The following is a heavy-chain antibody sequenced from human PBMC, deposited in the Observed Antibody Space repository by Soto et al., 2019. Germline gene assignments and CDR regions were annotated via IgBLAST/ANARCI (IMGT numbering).Heavy chain of an antibody. Sequence: EVQLLEAGGGLVQPGGSLRLSCAASGFTFSSCAMGWVRQAPGKGLEWVSDIIDSGASTYYADSVKGRIPNARANSKSTLYLQMNILRAEDTALYSCAKGRSYYYYYGVDVWGQGTTVTVS. CDR1: GFTFSSCA. CDR2: IIDSGAST. J-gene: IGHJ6*02. CDR3: AKGRSYYYYYGVDV. V-gene: IGHV3-23*01.